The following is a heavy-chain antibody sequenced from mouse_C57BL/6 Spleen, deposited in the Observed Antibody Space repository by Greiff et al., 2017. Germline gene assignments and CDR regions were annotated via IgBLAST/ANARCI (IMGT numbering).Heavy chain of an antibody. V-gene: IGHV1-64*01. CDR2: IHPNSGST. J-gene: IGHJ4*01. D-gene: IGHD1-1*01. Sequence: QVQLQQPGAELVKPGASVKLSRKASGYTFTSYWMHWVKQRPGQGLEWIGMIHPNSGSTNYNEKFKSKATLTVDKSSSTAYMQLSSLTSEDSAVYYCARWGGSSPYYYAMDYWGQGTSVTVSS. CDR3: ARWGGSSPYYYAMDY. CDR1: GYTFTSYW.